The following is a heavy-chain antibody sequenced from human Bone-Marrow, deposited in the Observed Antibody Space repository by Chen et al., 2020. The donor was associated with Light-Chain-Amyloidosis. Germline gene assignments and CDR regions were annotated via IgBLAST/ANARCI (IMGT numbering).Heavy chain of an antibody. D-gene: IGHD2-21*01. Sequence: QVQLVESGGGVVQPGRSLRLSCAASGFTFSSYGMHWVRQAPGKGLEWVAVISYDGSKKYYADSVKGRFTISRDNSKNTLYLQMNSLRAEDTAVYYCAKDCGGVGHYYYYYGMDVWGQGTTVTVSS. J-gene: IGHJ6*02. CDR3: AKDCGGVGHYYYYYGMDV. CDR2: ISYDGSKK. CDR1: GFTFSSYG. V-gene: IGHV3-30*18.